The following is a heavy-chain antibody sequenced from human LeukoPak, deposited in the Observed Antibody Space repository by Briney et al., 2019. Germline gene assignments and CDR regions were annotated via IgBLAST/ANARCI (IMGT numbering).Heavy chain of an antibody. D-gene: IGHD1-26*01. V-gene: IGHV3-30*04. CDR1: GFTFSSYA. J-gene: IGHJ6*02. CDR2: ISYDGSNK. CDR3: ARDRLHPWEPRSASYGMDV. Sequence: GGSLRLSCAASGFTFSSYAMSWVRQAPGKGLEWVAVISYDGSNKYYADSVKGRFTISRDNSKNTLYLQMNSLRAEDTAVYYCARDRLHPWEPRSASYGMDVWGQGTTVTVS.